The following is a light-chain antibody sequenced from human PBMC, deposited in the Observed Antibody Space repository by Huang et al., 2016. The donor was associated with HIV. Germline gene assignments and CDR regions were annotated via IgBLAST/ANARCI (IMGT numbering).Light chain of an antibody. CDR2: GAS. Sequence: EIVMTQSPATLSVSPGERATLSCRASQSVTGHLAWYQHKPGQPPRRLIYGASTRAAGAAARFNASGSGTEFTLTINSLQSEDFAVYYCQQYNKWPRTFGPGTKVDVK. CDR1: QSVTGH. J-gene: IGKJ3*01. V-gene: IGKV3-15*01. CDR3: QQYNKWPRT.